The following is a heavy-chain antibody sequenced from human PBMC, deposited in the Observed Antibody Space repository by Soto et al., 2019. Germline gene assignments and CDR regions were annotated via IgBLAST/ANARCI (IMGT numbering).Heavy chain of an antibody. V-gene: IGHV3-30*18. CDR2: ISYDGSNK. CDR3: AKDPHSSSWYGGFYYYGMDV. J-gene: IGHJ6*02. CDR1: GFTFSSYG. Sequence: QVQLVESGGGVVQPGRSLRLSCAASGFTFSSYGMHWVRQAPGKGLEWVAVISYDGSNKYYADSVKGRFTISRDNSENTLYLQMNSLRAEDTAVYYCAKDPHSSSWYGGFYYYGMDVWGQGTTVTVSS. D-gene: IGHD6-13*01.